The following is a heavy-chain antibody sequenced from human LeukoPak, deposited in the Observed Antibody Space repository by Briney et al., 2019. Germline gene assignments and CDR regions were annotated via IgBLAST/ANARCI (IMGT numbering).Heavy chain of an antibody. CDR2: ISYDGSNK. D-gene: IGHD6-19*01. V-gene: IGHV3-30*03. CDR1: GFTFSSYD. J-gene: IGHJ5*02. Sequence: GGSLRLSCAASGFTFSSYDMHWVRQAPGKGLEWVAVISYDGSNKYYADSVKGRFTISRDNSKNTLYLQMNSLRAEDTAVYYCARGSSGWYTLSNWFDPWGQGTLVTVSS. CDR3: ARGSSGWYTLSNWFDP.